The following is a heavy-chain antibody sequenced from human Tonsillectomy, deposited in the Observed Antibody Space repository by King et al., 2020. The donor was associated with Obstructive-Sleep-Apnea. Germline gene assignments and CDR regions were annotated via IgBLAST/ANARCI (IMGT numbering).Heavy chain of an antibody. J-gene: IGHJ4*02. D-gene: IGHD5-12*01. V-gene: IGHV3-15*01. CDR2: IQSRTDGGTT. Sequence: VQLVESGGGLVKPGGSLRLSCAAYGLTFSDTWMSWVRQAPGKGLEWVGRIQSRTDGGTTDYAAPVKGRFTISRDDSENTLYLQMNSLKTEDTAVYYCTTTWATRKNFDYWGQGTLVTVSS. CDR1: GLTFSDTW. CDR3: TTTWATRKNFDY.